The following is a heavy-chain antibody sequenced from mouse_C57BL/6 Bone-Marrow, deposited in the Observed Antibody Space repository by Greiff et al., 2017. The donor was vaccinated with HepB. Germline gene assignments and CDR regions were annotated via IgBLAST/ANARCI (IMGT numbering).Heavy chain of an antibody. J-gene: IGHJ1*03. V-gene: IGHV5-12*01. CDR3: ARRYYGSPYWYFDV. CDR2: ISNGGGST. CDR1: GFTFSDYY. Sequence: EVKLMESGGGLVQPGGSLKLSCAASGFTFSDYYMYWVRQTPEKRLEWVAYISNGGGSTYYPDTVKGRFTISTDNAKNTLYLQMSRLTSEDTAMYYCARRYYGSPYWYFDVWGTGTTVTVSS. D-gene: IGHD1-1*01.